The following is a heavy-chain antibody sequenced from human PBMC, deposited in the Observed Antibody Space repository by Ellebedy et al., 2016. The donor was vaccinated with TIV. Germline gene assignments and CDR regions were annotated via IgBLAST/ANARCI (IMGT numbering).Heavy chain of an antibody. Sequence: GESLKISXAASGFTFSSYSMNWVRQAPGKGLEWVSSISSSSSYIYYADSVKGRFTISRDNSKNTLYLQMNSLRAEDTAVYYCAKTVRLVISDYWGQGTLVTVSS. CDR3: AKTVRLVISDY. CDR2: ISSSSSYI. D-gene: IGHD3-9*01. J-gene: IGHJ4*02. CDR1: GFTFSSYS. V-gene: IGHV3-21*04.